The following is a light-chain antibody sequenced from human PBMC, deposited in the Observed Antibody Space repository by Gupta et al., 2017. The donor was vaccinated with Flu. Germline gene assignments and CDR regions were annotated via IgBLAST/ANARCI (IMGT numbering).Light chain of an antibody. CDR2: ERS. J-gene: IGLJ1*01. CDR3: ETWTSRTYG. CDR1: KRDMVSEKS. Sequence: QSINNLSTEYKRDMVSEKSDSDDEQDPGKGHKRVFCERSESASEVANRFSGSRSGNTASLTISELQADEEADYYCETWTSRTYGFGTGTKLTVL. V-gene: IGLV2-14*02.